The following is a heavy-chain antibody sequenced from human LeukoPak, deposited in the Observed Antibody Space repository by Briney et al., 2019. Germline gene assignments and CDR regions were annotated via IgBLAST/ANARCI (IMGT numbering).Heavy chain of an antibody. CDR1: GYTLTELS. Sequence: ASVKVSCKVSGYTLTELSMHWVRQAPGKGLEWMGGFDPEDGETIYAQKFQGRDTMTEDTSTDTDYMELSSLRSEDTAVYYCARNYYDSSGYYYFDYWGQGTLVTVSS. D-gene: IGHD3-22*01. CDR2: FDPEDGET. CDR3: ARNYYDSSGYYYFDY. J-gene: IGHJ4*02. V-gene: IGHV1-24*01.